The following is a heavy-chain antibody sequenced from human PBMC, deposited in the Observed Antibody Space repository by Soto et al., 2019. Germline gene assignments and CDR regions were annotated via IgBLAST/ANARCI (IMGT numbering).Heavy chain of an antibody. CDR2: IWYEGSNT. Sequence: GGSLRLSCAASGFIFSSFGMHWVRQAPGKGLEWVAHIWYEGSNTYYADSVKGRFTISRDNSRNTVYLQMNSLRAEDTAVYHCVRDLLGSGGHFDYWGQGTPVTVS. CDR3: VRDLLGSGGHFDY. CDR1: GFIFSSFG. D-gene: IGHD7-27*01. J-gene: IGHJ4*02. V-gene: IGHV3-33*01.